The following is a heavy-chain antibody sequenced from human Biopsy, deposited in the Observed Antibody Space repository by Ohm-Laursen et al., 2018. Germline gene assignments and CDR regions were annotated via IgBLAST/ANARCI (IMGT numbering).Heavy chain of an antibody. CDR2: IRSKVNNYAT. CDR3: TTYDNSGDYRDY. V-gene: IGHV3-73*01. CDR1: GFTFSDSA. J-gene: IGHJ4*02. Sequence: SLRLSCAVSGFTFSDSAVHWVRQASGKGLEWIGRIRSKVNNYATAYAASVTGRFTISRDDSKNTAYLQMNSLKTEDTAVYYCTTYDNSGDYRDYWGQGTQVTVSS. D-gene: IGHD4-23*01.